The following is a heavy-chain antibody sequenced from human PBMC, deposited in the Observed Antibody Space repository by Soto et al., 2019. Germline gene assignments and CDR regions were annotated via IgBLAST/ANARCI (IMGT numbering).Heavy chain of an antibody. D-gene: IGHD3-22*01. Sequence: PSETLSLTCTVSGGSISSYFWSWIRQPPGKGLEWIGYIYHSGSTSYNPSLKSRVTISVDTSKNQFSVKLNSVTAADTAVYYCAGLGYDSSGYYPAHFDYWGQGTLVTVS. CDR1: GGSISSYF. V-gene: IGHV4-59*01. J-gene: IGHJ4*02. CDR3: AGLGYDSSGYYPAHFDY. CDR2: IYHSGST.